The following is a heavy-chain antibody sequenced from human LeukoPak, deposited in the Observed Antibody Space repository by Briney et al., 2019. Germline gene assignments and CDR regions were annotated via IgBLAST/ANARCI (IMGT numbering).Heavy chain of an antibody. D-gene: IGHD3-16*01. CDR2: IYYSGST. V-gene: IGHV4-59*08. J-gene: IGHJ4*02. Sequence: SETLSLTCTVSGGSISSYYWSWIRQPPGKGLEWIGYIYYSGSTNYNPSLKSRVTISVDTSKNQFSLKLSSVTAADTAVYYCASLTPGGVFAYWGQGTLVTVSS. CDR3: ASLTPGGVFAY. CDR1: GGSISSYY.